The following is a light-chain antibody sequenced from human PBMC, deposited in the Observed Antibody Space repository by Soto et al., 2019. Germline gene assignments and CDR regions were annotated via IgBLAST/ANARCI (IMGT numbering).Light chain of an antibody. V-gene: IGKV1-39*01. CDR3: PQSYSPHKT. CDR1: ESISTY. J-gene: IGKJ1*01. Sequence: DIQMTQSPSSLSASVGDRITITCRASESISTYLNWYQQKSGEAPKLLIFGSLNLQSGVPSRFSGGGSVKNLALAIRSLQPEDFATYYCPQSYSPHKTFGQRTKVDIE. CDR2: GSL.